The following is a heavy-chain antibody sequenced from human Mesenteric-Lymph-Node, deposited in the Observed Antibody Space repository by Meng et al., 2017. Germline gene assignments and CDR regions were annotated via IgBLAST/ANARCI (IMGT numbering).Heavy chain of an antibody. V-gene: IGHV4-39*07. Sequence: GSLRLSCTVSGGSISSSSYYWGWIRQPPGKGLEWIGSIYYSGSTYYNPSLKSRVTISVDTSKNQFSLKLSSVTAADTAVYYCARDPWFGELFNYYYYGMDVWGQGTTVTVSS. D-gene: IGHD3-10*01. CDR1: GGSISSSSYY. CDR3: ARDPWFGELFNYYYYGMDV. J-gene: IGHJ6*02. CDR2: IYYSGST.